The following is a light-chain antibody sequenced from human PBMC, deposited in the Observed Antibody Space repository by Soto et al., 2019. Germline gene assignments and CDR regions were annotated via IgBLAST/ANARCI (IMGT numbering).Light chain of an antibody. V-gene: IGKV3-20*01. J-gene: IGKJ1*01. CDR3: QQYGSSLWT. CDR1: QSVSSSY. CDR2: GAS. Sequence: EIVMPQSPATLSVSPGERATLSCRASQSVSSSYLAWYQQKPGQAPRLLIYGASSRATGIPDRFSGSGSGTDFTLTISRLEPEDFAVYYCQQYGSSLWTFGQGTKVDI.